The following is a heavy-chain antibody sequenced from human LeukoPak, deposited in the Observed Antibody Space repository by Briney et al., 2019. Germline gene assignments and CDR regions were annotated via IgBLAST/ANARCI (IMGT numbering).Heavy chain of an antibody. CDR1: GGSFSDYS. D-gene: IGHD5-18*01. CDR3: ARVGYSYSKHDWSRTGLGAYPTKYYYYMDV. V-gene: IGHV4-34*01. CDR2: INHIGGT. Sequence: PSETLSLTWAVYGGSFSDYSWSWIRPPPGKGLEWNGEINHIGGTNHNRPLRSRGNMSVDTSKNQFSPKVSSVTAADTAVYFCARVGYSYSKHDWSRTGLGAYPTKYYYYMDVWGKGATVTVSS. J-gene: IGHJ6*03.